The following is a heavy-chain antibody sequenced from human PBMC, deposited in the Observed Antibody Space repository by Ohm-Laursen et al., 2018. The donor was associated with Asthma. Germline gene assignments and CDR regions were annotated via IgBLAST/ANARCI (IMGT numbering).Heavy chain of an antibody. CDR3: ARDLGHISNWYTEYFQY. Sequence: SVKVSCKTSGYSFTDYYINWVRQAPGQGLEWMGRIHPNNGDTTYAQNFRGRVTFTRDTSIRIAYMELTSLSSDDTAVYFCARDLGHISNWYTEYFQYWGRAPWSPSPQ. CDR2: IHPNNGDT. D-gene: IGHD6-13*01. CDR1: GYSFTDYY. J-gene: IGHJ1*01. V-gene: IGHV1-2*06.